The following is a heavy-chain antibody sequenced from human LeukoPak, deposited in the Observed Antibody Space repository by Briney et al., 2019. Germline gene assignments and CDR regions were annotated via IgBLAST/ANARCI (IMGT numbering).Heavy chain of an antibody. V-gene: IGHV4-59*08. J-gene: IGHJ6*02. CDR3: ASQVTSIAAGMDV. CDR1: GGSISSYY. D-gene: IGHD6-6*01. CDR2: IYYSGST. Sequence: PSETLSLTCTVSGGSISSYYWSWIRQPPGKGLEWIGYIYYSGSTNYNPSLKSRVTISVDTSKYQFSLKLSSVTAADTAVYYCASQVTSIAAGMDVWGQGTTVTVSS.